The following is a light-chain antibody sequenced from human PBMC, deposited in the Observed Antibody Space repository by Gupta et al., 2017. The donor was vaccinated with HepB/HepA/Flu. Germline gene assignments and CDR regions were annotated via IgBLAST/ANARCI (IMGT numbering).Light chain of an antibody. CDR1: QSVNIN. J-gene: IGKJ1*01. CDR3: QQEDSCPRT. Sequence: EIVMTQSPATLSVSPGERATLSCRASQSVNINLAWYHQKRGQAPRLLIYGASSRATGIPARFSGSGSGTEFTLTISSLQSEDFSFYYCQQEDSCPRTFGQGTMVEVK. V-gene: IGKV3-15*01. CDR2: GAS.